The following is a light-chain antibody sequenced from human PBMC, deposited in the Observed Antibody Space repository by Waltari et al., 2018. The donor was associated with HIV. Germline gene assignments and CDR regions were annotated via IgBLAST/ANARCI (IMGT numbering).Light chain of an antibody. Sequence: QSVLPQTPSLSGTPGPRVTISCSGGYSNLGSTTVTCYQQFPGTAPRTLIYSNNQRPSGVPDRFSGSKSGTSASLVISELQSQDEADYHCAAWDDSLHGELFGGGTKLTVL. CDR3: AAWDDSLHGEL. J-gene: IGLJ2*01. CDR2: SNN. V-gene: IGLV1-44*01. CDR1: YSNLGSTT.